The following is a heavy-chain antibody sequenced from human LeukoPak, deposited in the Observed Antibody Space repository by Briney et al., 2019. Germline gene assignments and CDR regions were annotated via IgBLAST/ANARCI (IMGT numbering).Heavy chain of an antibody. CDR2: INPNSGGT. V-gene: IGHV1-2*02. CDR3: ARLTRYYCSSTSCYGGGGAFDI. J-gene: IGHJ3*02. Sequence: GASVKVSCKASGYTFTGYYMHWVRQAPGQGLEWMGWINPNSGGTNYAQKFQGRVTMTRDTSISTAYMELSRLRSDDTAVYYCARLTRYYCSSTSCYGGGGAFDIWGQGTMVTVSS. CDR1: GYTFTGYY. D-gene: IGHD2-2*01.